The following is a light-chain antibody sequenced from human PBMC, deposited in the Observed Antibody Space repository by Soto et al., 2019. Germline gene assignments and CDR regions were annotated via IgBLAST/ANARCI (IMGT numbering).Light chain of an antibody. J-gene: IGLJ1*01. CDR3: CSYAGTFYV. V-gene: IGLV2-11*01. CDR1: SSDVGGYNY. Sequence: QSMLTQPRSVSVSPGQSVTISGPGTSSDVGGYNYVSWYQQHPGKAPKLMIYDVSKRPSGVPDRFSGSKSGNTASLTISGLQAEDEADYYCCSYAGTFYVFGTGTKVTVL. CDR2: DVS.